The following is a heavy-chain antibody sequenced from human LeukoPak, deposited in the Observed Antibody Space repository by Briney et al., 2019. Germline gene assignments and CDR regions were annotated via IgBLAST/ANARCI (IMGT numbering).Heavy chain of an antibody. Sequence: TSQTLSLTCAVSGGSISSGAYSWSWIRQPPRKGLEWIGYVYYSGGTYYNPSLKSRVTISVDTSKNQFSLKLSSVTAADTAVYYCARGSPYYDFWSGYYQDYYMDVWGKGTTVTVSS. CDR1: GGSISSGAYS. J-gene: IGHJ6*03. V-gene: IGHV4-30-4*07. CDR3: ARGSPYYDFWSGYYQDYYMDV. D-gene: IGHD3-3*01. CDR2: VYYSGGT.